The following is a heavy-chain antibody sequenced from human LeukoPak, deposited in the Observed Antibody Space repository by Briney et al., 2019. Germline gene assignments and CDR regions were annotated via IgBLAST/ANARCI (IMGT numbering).Heavy chain of an antibody. D-gene: IGHD6-19*01. CDR3: VGGIGWQPDY. Sequence: GGALRLSCAASPGIPFSDYWMDWVPQAPGKGLEWVAILMQDGREKIYLGSGKGRFTISRDNAKSSVYLQINSLRAEDTAVYYCVGGIGWQPDYWGQGTLVTVSS. J-gene: IGHJ4*02. V-gene: IGHV3-7*03. CDR1: PGIPFSDYW. CDR2: LMQDGREK.